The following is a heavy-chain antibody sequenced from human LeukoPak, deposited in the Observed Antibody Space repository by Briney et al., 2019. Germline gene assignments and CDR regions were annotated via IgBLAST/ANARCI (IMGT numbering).Heavy chain of an antibody. V-gene: IGHV3-13*01. J-gene: IGHJ6*02. D-gene: IGHD2-2*01. Sequence: GGSLRLSCAASGFTFSNYDMHWVRQATGEGLEWVSAFHTAGDTHYSGSVKGRFATSRESAKNSFYLQMNNLRAGDTAVYYCARGSCSSRSCYKRVNGLDVWGQGTPVTVSS. CDR2: FHTAGDT. CDR3: ARGSCSSRSCYKRVNGLDV. CDR1: GFTFSNYD.